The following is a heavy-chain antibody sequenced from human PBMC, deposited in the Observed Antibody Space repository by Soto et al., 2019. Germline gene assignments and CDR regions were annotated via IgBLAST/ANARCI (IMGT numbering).Heavy chain of an antibody. CDR2: INGDDDNI. Sequence: ASVKVSCKASGYSVTSYAMHWVRQAPGQRLEWMGGINGDDDNIKSSQKFQARVTIARDTPASTVYMELSSLTSEDTAVYYCARGQAVAGQVLFDYWGQGTLVTVSS. CDR1: GYSVTSYA. D-gene: IGHD6-13*01. J-gene: IGHJ4*02. V-gene: IGHV1-3*01. CDR3: ARGQAVAGQVLFDY.